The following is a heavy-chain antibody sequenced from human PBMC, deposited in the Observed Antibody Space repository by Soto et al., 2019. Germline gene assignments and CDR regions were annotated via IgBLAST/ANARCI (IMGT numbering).Heavy chain of an antibody. CDR1: GGTFSSYT. Sequence: QVQLVQSGAEVKKPGSSVKVSCKASGGTFSSYTISWVRQAPGQGLEWMGRIIPILGKANYAQKFQGRVTITADKSTSTGYMELSSLRSEDTAVYYCARDCSSTSCYAYPWGQGTLVTVSS. J-gene: IGHJ5*02. CDR2: IIPILGKA. D-gene: IGHD2-2*01. V-gene: IGHV1-69*08. CDR3: ARDCSSTSCYAYP.